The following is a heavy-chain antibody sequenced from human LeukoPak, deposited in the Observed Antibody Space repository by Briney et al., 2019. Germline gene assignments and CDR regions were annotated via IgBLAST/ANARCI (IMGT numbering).Heavy chain of an antibody. CDR1: GGIFSNSA. V-gene: IGHV1-69*13. CDR3: ARDLADIVVDPPAMPYYFDY. Sequence: AASVKVSCKVSGGIFSNSAISWVRHDPGQGLEYMGGIIPMFGTTNYARRFQGRLTITADESTSTTYMELSSLRSEDTAVYYCARDLADIVVDPPAMPYYFDYWGQGTVVTVSS. J-gene: IGHJ4*02. CDR2: IIPMFGTT. D-gene: IGHD2-2*01.